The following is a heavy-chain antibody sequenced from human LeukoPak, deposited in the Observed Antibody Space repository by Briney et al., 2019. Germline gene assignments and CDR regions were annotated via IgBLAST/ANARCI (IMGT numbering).Heavy chain of an antibody. D-gene: IGHD6-19*01. CDR1: GGSISSYY. Sequence: SETLSLTCTVSGGSISSYYWSWIRQPPGKGLEWIGYIYYSGSTNYKPSLKSRVTISVDTSKNQFSLKLSSVTAADTAVYYCARGALGTVAGTWPYYYYMDVWGKGTTVTVSS. CDR2: IYYSGST. J-gene: IGHJ6*03. V-gene: IGHV4-59*01. CDR3: ARGALGTVAGTWPYYYYMDV.